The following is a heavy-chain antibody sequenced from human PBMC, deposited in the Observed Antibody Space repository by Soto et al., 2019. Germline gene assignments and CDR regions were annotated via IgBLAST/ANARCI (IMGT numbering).Heavy chain of an antibody. CDR1: GGSISRSGYF. J-gene: IGHJ4*02. CDR2: IYDSGST. Sequence: QVQLQESGPGLVKPSQTLSLTCTVSGGSISRSGYFWSWIRQXPGKGLEWIGYIYDSGSTYYNPSLKSRVSLSVDTSKNQFSLNLTSVTAADTAMYYCARSSRSYFDYWGQGTLVTVSS. CDR3: ARSSRSYFDY. V-gene: IGHV4-31*03.